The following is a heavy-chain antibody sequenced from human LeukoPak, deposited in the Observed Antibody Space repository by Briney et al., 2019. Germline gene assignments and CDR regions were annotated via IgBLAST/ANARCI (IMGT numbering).Heavy chain of an antibody. Sequence: PGGSLRLSCAASGFIFRSYGINWVRQAPGKGLEWVSGIQYDGSKQYYIDSVKGRFTISRDNSQNTVYLQMNSLRAEDTAVYHCVRDFQAKPAFDVRGQGTMVTVSS. D-gene: IGHD1-14*01. CDR3: VRDFQAKPAFDV. CDR1: GFIFRSYG. J-gene: IGHJ3*01. V-gene: IGHV3-33*05. CDR2: IQYDGSKQ.